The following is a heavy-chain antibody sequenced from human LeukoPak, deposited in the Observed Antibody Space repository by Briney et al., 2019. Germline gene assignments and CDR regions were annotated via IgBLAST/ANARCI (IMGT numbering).Heavy chain of an antibody. Sequence: GGSLRLSCAASGFTVSSNYMNWVRQAPGKGLEWVSVIYSGGSTYYADSVKGRFTISRDNSKNTLYLQMNSLRAEDTAVYYCARDIHCGGDCYSGGPDYYGMDVWGQGTTVTVSS. V-gene: IGHV3-66*01. CDR3: ARDIHCGGDCYSGGPDYYGMDV. J-gene: IGHJ6*02. CDR1: GFTVSSNY. CDR2: IYSGGST. D-gene: IGHD2-21*02.